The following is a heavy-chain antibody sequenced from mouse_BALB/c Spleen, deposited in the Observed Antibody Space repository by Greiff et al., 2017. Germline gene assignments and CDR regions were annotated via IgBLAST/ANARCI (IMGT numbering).Heavy chain of an antibody. J-gene: IGHJ2*01. V-gene: IGHV3-8*02. D-gene: IGHD2-14*01. Sequence: DVKLQESGPSLVKPSQTLSLTCSVTGDSITSGYWNWIRKFPGNKLEYMGYISYSGSTYYNPSLKSRISITRDTSKNQYYLQLNSVTTEDTATYYCARYYRYDRGGYFDYWGQGTTLTVSS. CDR2: ISYSGST. CDR1: GDSITSGY. CDR3: ARYYRYDRGGYFDY.